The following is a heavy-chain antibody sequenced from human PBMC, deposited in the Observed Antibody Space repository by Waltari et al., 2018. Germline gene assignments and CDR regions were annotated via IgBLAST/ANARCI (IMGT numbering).Heavy chain of an antibody. J-gene: IGHJ3*01. CDR3: TRDTYCSGGTCHSPPV. Sequence: EVQLVESGGGLIQPGGSLRLSCSGSAFSVSNYMSWVRQAPGKGLEWVSVIQAGGGTHYADSVRGRFIISRDNSRNTVYLQMNGLRPEDTAIYYCTRDTYCSGGTCHSPPVWGQGTMVTVSS. D-gene: IGHD2-15*01. V-gene: IGHV3-53*01. CDR1: AFSVSNY. CDR2: IQAGGGT.